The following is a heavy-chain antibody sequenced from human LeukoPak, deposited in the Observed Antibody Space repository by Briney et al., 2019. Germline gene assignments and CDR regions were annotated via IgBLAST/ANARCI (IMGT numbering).Heavy chain of an antibody. Sequence: GGSLRLSCAASGFTFSSYAMSWVRQAPGKGLEWVSAISGSGGSTYYADSVKGRFTISRDNAKNSLYLQMNSLRAEDTAVYYCARDSYYYGSGSYSVDYWGQGTLVTVSS. CDR3: ARDSYYYGSGSYSVDY. D-gene: IGHD3-10*01. CDR2: ISGSGGST. V-gene: IGHV3-23*01. CDR1: GFTFSSYA. J-gene: IGHJ4*02.